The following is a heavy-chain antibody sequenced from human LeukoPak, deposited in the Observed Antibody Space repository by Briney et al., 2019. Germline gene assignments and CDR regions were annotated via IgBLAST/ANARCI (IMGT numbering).Heavy chain of an antibody. CDR3: GKIRLDSATGY. CDR2: IGGSGATI. D-gene: IGHD2-15*01. J-gene: IGHJ4*02. V-gene: IGHV3-23*01. CDR1: GFTFDDYT. Sequence: GGSLRLSCAASGFTFDDYTMHWVRQAPGKGLEWVSAIGGSGATIYYADSVRGRFTISRDNFKSTMYLQMDSLRADDTAVYYCGKIRLDSATGYWGQGTLVTVSS.